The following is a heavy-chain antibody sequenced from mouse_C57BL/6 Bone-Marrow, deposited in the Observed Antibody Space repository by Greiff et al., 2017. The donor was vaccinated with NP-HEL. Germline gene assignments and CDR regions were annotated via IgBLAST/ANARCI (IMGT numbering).Heavy chain of an antibody. D-gene: IGHD2-5*01. CDR3: ARLRYSNYPCCFDY. Sequence: QVQLQQPGPELVKPGASVKISCKASGYAFSSSWMNWVKQRPGQGLEWIGRIYPGDGDTNYNGKFKGKATLTADKSSSTAYMQLSSLTSEDSAVYYCARLRYSNYPCCFDYWGQGTPLTVSS. CDR1: GYAFSSSW. V-gene: IGHV1-82*01. CDR2: IYPGDGDT. J-gene: IGHJ2*01.